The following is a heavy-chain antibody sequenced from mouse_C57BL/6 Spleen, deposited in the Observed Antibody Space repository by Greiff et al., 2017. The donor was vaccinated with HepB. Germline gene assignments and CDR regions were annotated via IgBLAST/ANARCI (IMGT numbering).Heavy chain of an antibody. CDR1: GFTFSSYG. D-gene: IGHD1-1*01. V-gene: IGHV5-6*02. J-gene: IGHJ2*01. CDR2: ISSGGSYT. CDR3: ARRDYGSTYDY. Sequence: VESGGDLVKPGGSLKLSCAASGFTFSSYGMSWVRQTPDKRLEWVATISSGGSYTYYPDSVKGRFTISRDNAKNTLYLQMSSLKSEDTAMYYCARRDYGSTYDYWGQGTTLTVSS.